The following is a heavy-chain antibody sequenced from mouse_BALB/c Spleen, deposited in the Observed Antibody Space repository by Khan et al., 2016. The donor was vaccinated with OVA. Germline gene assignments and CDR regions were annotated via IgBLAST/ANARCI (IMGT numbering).Heavy chain of an antibody. Sequence: QVQLQQPGAELVRPGASVKLSCEASGYTFTSYWMNWVKQSPEKGLEWIGMIDHYDSETHYNQNLKDKVILNVDKSSSTAYMQRSSLTSEDSAVYDCARNPFAYWGQGTLVTVSA. J-gene: IGHJ3*01. CDR3: ARNPFAY. V-gene: IGHV1-52*01. CDR2: IDHYDSET. CDR1: GYTFTSYW.